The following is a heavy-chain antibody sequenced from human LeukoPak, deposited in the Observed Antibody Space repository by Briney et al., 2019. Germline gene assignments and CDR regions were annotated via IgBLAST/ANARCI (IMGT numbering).Heavy chain of an antibody. CDR2: IIPIFGTA. D-gene: IGHD4-17*01. CDR3: ARVTVTTAIEHY. V-gene: IGHV1-69*05. Sequence: ASVKVSCKASGGTFSSYAISWVRQAPGQGLEWMGGIIPIFGTANYAQKFQGRVTITTDESTSTAYMELSSLRSEDTAVYYCARVTVTTAIEHYWGQGTLVIVSS. J-gene: IGHJ4*02. CDR1: GGTFSSYA.